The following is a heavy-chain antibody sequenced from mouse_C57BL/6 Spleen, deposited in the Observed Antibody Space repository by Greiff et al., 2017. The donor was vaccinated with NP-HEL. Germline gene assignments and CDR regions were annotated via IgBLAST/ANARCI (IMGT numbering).Heavy chain of an antibody. CDR3: TRMTGSSSAWFAY. V-gene: IGHV1-15*01. D-gene: IGHD1-1*01. CDR2: IDPETGGT. CDR1: GYTFTDYE. Sequence: VQRVESGAELVRPGASVTLSCKASGYTFTDYEMHWVKQTPVHGLEWIGAIDPETGGTAYNQKFKGKAILTADKSSSTAYMELRSLTSEDSAVYYCTRMTGSSSAWFAYWGQGTLVTVSA. J-gene: IGHJ3*01.